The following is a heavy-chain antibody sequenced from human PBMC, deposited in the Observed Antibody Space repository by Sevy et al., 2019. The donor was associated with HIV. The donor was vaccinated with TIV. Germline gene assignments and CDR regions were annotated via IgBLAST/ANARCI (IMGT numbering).Heavy chain of an antibody. J-gene: IGHJ3*02. CDR3: TRDERDLDAFDI. Sequence: GGSLRLSCATSGFTFYNYAMSWFRQAPGKGLEWIGFIRTTVNGGTAEYAASVEGRFTISRYDSRSIAYPQMNNLKTEDTAVYYCTRDERDLDAFDIWGQGTMVTVSS. CDR2: IRTTVNGGTA. CDR1: GFTFYNYA. V-gene: IGHV3-49*03.